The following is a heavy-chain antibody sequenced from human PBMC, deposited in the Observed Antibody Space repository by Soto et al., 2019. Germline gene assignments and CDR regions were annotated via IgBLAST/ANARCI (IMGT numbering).Heavy chain of an antibody. Sequence: QVQLVASGGGVVQPGRSLRLSCAASGFTFSNYHMHWVRQTPGKGLEWLAVIWDDASNKYYADSVKGRFTISRDNSKNTLYLQMNNLRVEDTAVYYCARIGTWALNFDYWGQGTLVTVSS. CDR2: IWDDASNK. CDR1: GFTFSNYH. J-gene: IGHJ4*02. V-gene: IGHV3-33*01. D-gene: IGHD2-8*01. CDR3: ARIGTWALNFDY.